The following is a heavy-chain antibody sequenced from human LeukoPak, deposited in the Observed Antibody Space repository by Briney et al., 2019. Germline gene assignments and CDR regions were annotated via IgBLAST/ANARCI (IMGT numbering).Heavy chain of an antibody. Sequence: ASVKVSFKSSGYTFTCYYMHLVRHAPGQGLEWMGRINPNSGGTNYEQKFQGRVTMTRDTSISTAYMELRRLRSDVTAVYYCARDSGIYGGNDNWFDPWGQGTLVTVSS. V-gene: IGHV1-2*06. CDR1: GYTFTCYY. CDR3: ARDSGIYGGNDNWFDP. CDR2: INPNSGGT. D-gene: IGHD4-23*01. J-gene: IGHJ5*02.